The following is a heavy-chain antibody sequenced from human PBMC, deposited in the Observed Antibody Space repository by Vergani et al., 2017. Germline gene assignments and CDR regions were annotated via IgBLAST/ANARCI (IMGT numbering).Heavy chain of an antibody. D-gene: IGHD3-3*01. V-gene: IGHV3-33*01. CDR2: IWYDGSNK. CDR1: GFTFSSYG. Sequence: QVQLVESGGGVVQPGRSLRLSCAASGFTFSSYGMHWVRQAPGKGLEWVAVIWYDGSNKYYADSVKGRFTISRDNSKNTRYLQMNSLRAEDTAVYYCARERRAYYDFWSGYFVTDWGQGTLVTVSS. CDR3: ARERRAYYDFWSGYFVTD. J-gene: IGHJ4*02.